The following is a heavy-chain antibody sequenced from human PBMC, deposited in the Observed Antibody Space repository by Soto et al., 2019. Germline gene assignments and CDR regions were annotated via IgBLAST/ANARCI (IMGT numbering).Heavy chain of an antibody. CDR1: GYTFATHW. D-gene: IGHD2-21*02. CDR3: ARLGLTGLDN. V-gene: IGHV5-51*01. Sequence: GASLKISCKGSGYTFATHWIAWVRQMPGKGLEWMGSIYPGDSDTRYSPSSQGQVHLVADKSFSTAYFQWSSLKASDTAIEFSARLGLTGLDNWSEGTPVTV. CDR2: IYPGDSDT. J-gene: IGHJ1*01.